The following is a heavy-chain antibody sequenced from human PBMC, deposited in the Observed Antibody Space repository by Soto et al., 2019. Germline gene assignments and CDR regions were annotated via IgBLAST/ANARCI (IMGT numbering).Heavy chain of an antibody. CDR2: IYYSGST. J-gene: IGHJ6*03. V-gene: IGHV4-39*01. CDR3: ARSGEYSSSWYAYYYYMDV. CDR1: GGSISSSSYY. D-gene: IGHD6-13*01. Sequence: SETLSLTCTVSGGSISSSSYYWGWIRQPPGKGLEWIGSIYYSGSTYYNPSLKSRVTISVDTSKNQFSLKLSSVTAADTAVYYCARSGEYSSSWYAYYYYMDVWGKGTTVTVSS.